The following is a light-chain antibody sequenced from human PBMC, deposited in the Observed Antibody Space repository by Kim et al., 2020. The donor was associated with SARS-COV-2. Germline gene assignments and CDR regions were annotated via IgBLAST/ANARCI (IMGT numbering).Light chain of an antibody. V-gene: IGKV1-6*01. CDR1: QDIRRD. J-gene: IGKJ1*01. CDR3: LQNYNYPRT. CDR2: AAS. Sequence: VDRVTITCRASQDIRRDLGWYQQKPGKAPNLLIFAASSLHSGVPSRFSGSGSGTDFSLTITSLQPEDFATYYCLQNYNYPRTFGQGTKV.